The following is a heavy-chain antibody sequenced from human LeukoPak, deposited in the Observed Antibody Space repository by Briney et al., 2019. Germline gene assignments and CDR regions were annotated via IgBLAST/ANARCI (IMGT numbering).Heavy chain of an antibody. Sequence: SETLSLTCTVSGGSISSYYWSWLRQPPGKGLEYIGYTHYSGSTNYNPSLKSRVTISLDTSGNQFSLKLSSVTAADTAVYYCARGEYPRYYYYYYYMDVWGKGTTVTVSS. D-gene: IGHD2-2*02. V-gene: IGHV4-59*01. CDR3: ARGEYPRYYYYYYYMDV. CDR1: GGSISSYY. CDR2: THYSGST. J-gene: IGHJ6*03.